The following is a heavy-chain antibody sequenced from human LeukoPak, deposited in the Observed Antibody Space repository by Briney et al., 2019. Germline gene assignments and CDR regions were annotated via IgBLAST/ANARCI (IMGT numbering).Heavy chain of an antibody. V-gene: IGHV4-34*01. CDR2: INHSGST. CDR3: ARIGGITIFGVVMTPYYYYGMDV. CDR1: GVSFSGYY. Sequence: SETLSLTCAVYGVSFSGYYWSWIRQPPGKGLEWIGEINHSGSTNYNPSLKSRVTISVDTSKNQFSLKLSSVTAADTAVYYCARIGGITIFGVVMTPYYYYGMDVWGQGTTVTVSS. D-gene: IGHD3-3*01. J-gene: IGHJ6*02.